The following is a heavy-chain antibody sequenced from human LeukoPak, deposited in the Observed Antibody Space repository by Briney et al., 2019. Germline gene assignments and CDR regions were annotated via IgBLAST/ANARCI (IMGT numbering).Heavy chain of an antibody. CDR1: GFTFSTYG. J-gene: IGHJ4*02. Sequence: PGGSLRLSCAASGFTFSTYGMHWVCQAPGKGLEWVAVISYDGSNEYYADSVKGRFTISRDNSKNTLYLQMNSLKTEDTAVYYCATITSPIDTPIDYWGQGTLVTVSS. D-gene: IGHD1-20*01. CDR3: ATITSPIDTPIDY. CDR2: ISYDGSNE. V-gene: IGHV3-30*03.